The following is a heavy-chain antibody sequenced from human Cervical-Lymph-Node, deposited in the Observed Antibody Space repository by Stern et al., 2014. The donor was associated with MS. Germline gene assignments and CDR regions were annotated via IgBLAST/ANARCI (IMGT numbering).Heavy chain of an antibody. D-gene: IGHD5-18*01. CDR3: AQVGVYTHGERLDYYAMNV. J-gene: IGHJ6*02. CDR1: GGSISSYY. Sequence: QVQLVESGPGLVKPSETLSLTCAVSGGSISSYYWSWVRQPPGKGLEWIGYIYYSGNTNYNPSLKSRVTISVDTSKNQVSLKLSSVTAADTAVYYCAQVGVYTHGERLDYYAMNVWGQGTTVTVPS. V-gene: IGHV4-59*01. CDR2: IYYSGNT.